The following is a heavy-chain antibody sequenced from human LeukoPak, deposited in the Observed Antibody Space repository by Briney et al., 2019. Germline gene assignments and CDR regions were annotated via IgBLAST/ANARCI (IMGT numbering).Heavy chain of an antibody. CDR3: AESANTWPYYFDH. J-gene: IGHJ4*02. Sequence: GSLRLSCVASGFTFNNYAMSWVRQAPGKGLEWVSGISGSGGSTYYADSVEGRFTISRDNSKNTLFLQMNSLRAEDTAVYYCAESANTWPYYFDHWGQGTLVTVSS. V-gene: IGHV3-23*01. CDR2: ISGSGGST. CDR1: GFTFNNYA. D-gene: IGHD3-10*01.